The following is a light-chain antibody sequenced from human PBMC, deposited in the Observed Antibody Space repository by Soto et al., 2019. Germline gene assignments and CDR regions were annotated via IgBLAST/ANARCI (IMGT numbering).Light chain of an antibody. CDR2: EVS. CDR3: SSYTSSSTWG. J-gene: IGLJ3*02. Sequence: QSALTQPASVSGSPGQSITISCTGTSSDVGGYNYVSWYQQHPGKAPKLMIYEVSNRPSGVSNRFSCSKYGNTASLTISGRQAEDAADYYCSSYTSSSTWGFGGGTKRTVL. CDR1: SSDVGGYNY. V-gene: IGLV2-14*01.